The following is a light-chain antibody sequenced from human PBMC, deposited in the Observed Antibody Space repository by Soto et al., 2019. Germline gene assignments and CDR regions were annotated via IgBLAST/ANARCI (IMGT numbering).Light chain of an antibody. CDR2: DAS. CDR1: ESVVSN. J-gene: IGKJ4*01. CDR3: QQYNNWPLT. V-gene: IGKV3D-15*01. Sequence: EIVLTHSPGTLSLSPGERATLSFRSTESVVSNYLAWYQLKPGQAPRLLIYDASTRATGIPARFSGSQSGTEFTLTISSLLSEDFAVYSCQQYNNWPLTFGGGTKVDIK.